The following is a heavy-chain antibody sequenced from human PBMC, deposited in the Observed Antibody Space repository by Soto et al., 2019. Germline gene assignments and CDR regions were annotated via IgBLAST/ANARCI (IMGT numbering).Heavy chain of an antibody. CDR3: AKGSASTRPYYFDY. Sequence: EVQLLESGGDLVQPGGSLRLSCAASGFTFSSYVMSWVRQAPGKGLEWVSAITGNGGDTYYADSVKGRFTISRDHSKNTLYLQMSSLRAEDTSLYFCAKGSASTRPYYFDYLGQGTLVTVSS. V-gene: IGHV3-23*01. CDR2: ITGNGGDT. CDR1: GFTFSSYV. D-gene: IGHD6-6*01. J-gene: IGHJ4*02.